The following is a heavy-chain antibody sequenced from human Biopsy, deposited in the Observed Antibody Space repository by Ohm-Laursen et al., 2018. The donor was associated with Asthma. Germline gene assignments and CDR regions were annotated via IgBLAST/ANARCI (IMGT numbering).Heavy chain of an antibody. J-gene: IGHJ6*02. D-gene: IGHD3-10*01. CDR3: ARAVDYSHYYGIDV. Sequence: SSVKVSCKSSGYTFNSAGIAWVRQAPGQGLEWMGWISVYNGNTKVAQKLQDRVTMITDTSTSTAYMELRSLRSDDTAVYFCARAVDYSHYYGIDVWGQGTTVTVS. V-gene: IGHV1-18*01. CDR2: ISVYNGNT. CDR1: GYTFNSAG.